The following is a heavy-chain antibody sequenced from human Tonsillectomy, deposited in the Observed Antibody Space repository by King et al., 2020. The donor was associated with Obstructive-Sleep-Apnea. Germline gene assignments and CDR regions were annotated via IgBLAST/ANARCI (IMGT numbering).Heavy chain of an antibody. D-gene: IGHD6-19*01. CDR1: GFTFSSYD. V-gene: IGHV3-13*01. Sequence: VQLVESGGGLVQPGGSLRLSCAASGFTFSSYDMHWVRQATGKGLEWVSAIGTAGDTYYPGSVKGRFTISRENAKNSLYLQMSSLGAGDTAVYYCARAMVRYSSGWYYYYGMDVWGKGTTVTVSS. CDR2: IGTAGDT. CDR3: ARAMVRYSSGWYYYYGMDV. J-gene: IGHJ6*04.